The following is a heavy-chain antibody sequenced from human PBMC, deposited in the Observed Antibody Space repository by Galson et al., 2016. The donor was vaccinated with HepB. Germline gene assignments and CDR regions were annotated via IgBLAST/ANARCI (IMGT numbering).Heavy chain of an antibody. CDR1: GDSVTSDNTC. J-gene: IGHJ6*02. CDR3: TRGYMQNGMNV. Sequence: CAISGDSVTSDNTCWNWIRQSPSRGLEWLGRTYYRTKWFNDYADSVKSRITGTSDTSKNQFSLQLDSVTPDDTATYFCTRGYMQNGMNVWGQGTTVTVS. V-gene: IGHV6-1*01. D-gene: IGHD5-24*01. CDR2: TYYRTKWFN.